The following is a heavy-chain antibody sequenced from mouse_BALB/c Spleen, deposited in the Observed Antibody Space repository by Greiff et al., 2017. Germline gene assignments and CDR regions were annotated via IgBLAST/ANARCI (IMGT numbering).Heavy chain of an antibody. CDR2: ISYDGSN. V-gene: IGHV3-6*02. CDR3: AREGGDARNFDY. CDR1: GYSITSGYY. J-gene: IGHJ2*01. D-gene: IGHD3-3*01. Sequence: EVKLMESGPGLVKPSQSLSLTCSVTGYSITSGYYWNWIRQFPGNKLEWMGYISYDGSNNYNPSLKNRISITRDTSKNQFFLKLNSVTTEDTATYDCAREGGDARNFDYWGQGTTLTVSS.